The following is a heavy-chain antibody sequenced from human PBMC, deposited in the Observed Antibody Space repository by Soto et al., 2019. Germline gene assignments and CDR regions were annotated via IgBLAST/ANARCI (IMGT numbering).Heavy chain of an antibody. Sequence: SETLSLTCSVSGGPVISNIYYFTCIRQHPWKGPEWIGHIYYSGSTYYNPSLKSRVTISLDMSKNQFSLKLTSVSAADTAVYYCARGYDYDSGGYLFDYWGQGTLVTVSS. CDR3: ARGYDYDSGGYLFDY. D-gene: IGHD3-22*01. J-gene: IGHJ4*02. V-gene: IGHV4-31*03. CDR1: GGPVISNIYY. CDR2: IYYSGST.